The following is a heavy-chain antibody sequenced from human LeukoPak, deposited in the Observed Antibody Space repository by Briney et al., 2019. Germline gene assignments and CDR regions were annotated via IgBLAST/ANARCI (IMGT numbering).Heavy chain of an antibody. CDR3: AREGCDYGDGVDY. CDR2: IYYSGST. CDR1: GGSISSGDYY. D-gene: IGHD4-17*01. J-gene: IGHJ4*02. Sequence: SETLSLTCTVSGGSISSGDYYWSWIRQPPGKGLEWIGYIYYSGSTYYNPSLKSRVTISVDTSKNQFSLKLSSVTAADTAVYYCAREGCDYGDGVDYWGQGTLVTVSS. V-gene: IGHV4-30-4*08.